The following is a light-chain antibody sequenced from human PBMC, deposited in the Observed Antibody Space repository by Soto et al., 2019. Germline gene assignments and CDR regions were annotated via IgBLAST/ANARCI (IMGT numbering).Light chain of an antibody. CDR1: QGIGSW. Sequence: DIQMTQSPSSVSASVGDRVTITCRANQGIGSWLAWYQQKPGKAPKLLIYAASSLQSGVPSRFRGSESLRDLSVGISSLQPEDFATYYCQQAKSFLLTLGGGTKVDIK. CDR3: QQAKSFLLT. V-gene: IGKV1-12*01. J-gene: IGKJ4*01. CDR2: AAS.